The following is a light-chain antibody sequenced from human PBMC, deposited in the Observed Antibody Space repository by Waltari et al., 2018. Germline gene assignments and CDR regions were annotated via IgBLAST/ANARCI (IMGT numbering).Light chain of an antibody. J-gene: IGLJ3*02. V-gene: IGLV2-14*03. Sequence: QSALTQPASVSGSPGQSITLPCTGTSSDVGAYNSVFWYQQHPGKAPKLMLYHVTKRPSGVSTRFSGSKSGNTASLTISGLQAEDEADYYCSSYTGRPIMVFGGGTKLTVL. CDR1: SSDVGAYNS. CDR3: SSYTGRPIMV. CDR2: HVT.